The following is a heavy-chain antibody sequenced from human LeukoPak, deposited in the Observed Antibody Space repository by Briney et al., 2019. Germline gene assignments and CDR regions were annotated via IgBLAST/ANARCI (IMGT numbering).Heavy chain of an antibody. D-gene: IGHD2-2*01. CDR3: ARGPYCSSTSCYAAFDI. J-gene: IGHJ3*02. CDR1: GGSFSGYY. Sequence: PSETLSLTCAVYGGSFSGYYWSWIRQPPGKWLEWIGEINHSGSTNYNPSLKSRVTISVDTSKNQFSLKLSSVTAADTAVYYCARGPYCSSTSCYAAFDIWGQGTMVAVSS. V-gene: IGHV4-34*01. CDR2: INHSGST.